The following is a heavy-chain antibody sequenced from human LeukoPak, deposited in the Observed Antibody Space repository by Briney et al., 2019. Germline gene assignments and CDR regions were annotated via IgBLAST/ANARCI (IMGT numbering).Heavy chain of an antibody. CDR3: ARAPVYSGSYVYYFDY. J-gene: IGHJ4*02. D-gene: IGHD1-26*01. CDR1: GFTFTDYY. CDR2: ISSSGGTI. Sequence: GGSLRLSCAASGFTFTDYYMNWIRQAPGKGLEWVSYISSSGGTIYYADSVKGRFTISRDNAKNSLYLQMNSLRAEDTALYYCARAPVYSGSYVYYFDYWGQGTLVTVSS. V-gene: IGHV3-11*01.